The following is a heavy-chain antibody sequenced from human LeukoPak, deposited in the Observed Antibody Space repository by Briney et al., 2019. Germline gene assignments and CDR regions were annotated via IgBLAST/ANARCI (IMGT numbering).Heavy chain of an antibody. Sequence: PSETLSLTCAVYGGSFSGYYWSWIRQPPGKGLEWIGEINHSGSTNYNPSLKSRVTISVDTSKNQFSLKLSSVTAADTAVYYCARLARGVLLWFGDSVFSSASGRGKGWYFDYWGQGTLVTVSS. CDR1: GGSFSGYY. CDR3: ARLARGVLLWFGDSVFSSASGRGKGWYFDY. J-gene: IGHJ4*02. CDR2: INHSGST. V-gene: IGHV4-34*01. D-gene: IGHD3-10*01.